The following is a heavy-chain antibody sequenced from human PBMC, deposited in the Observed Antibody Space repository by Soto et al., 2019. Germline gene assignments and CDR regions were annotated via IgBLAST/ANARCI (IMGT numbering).Heavy chain of an antibody. V-gene: IGHV3-72*01. CDR2: TTNKANTYTT. CDR1: GFTFSDHY. Sequence: EVQLVESGGGLVQPGGSLRLSCAASGFTFSDHYMDWVRQPPGKGLEWVGRTTNKANTYTTKYAASVEGRFTISRDDSKNYLYLQMNSLRSEDTAVYYCARDLSGSGVVYWGRGTLVTVSS. CDR3: ARDLSGSGVVY. J-gene: IGHJ4*02. D-gene: IGHD1-26*01.